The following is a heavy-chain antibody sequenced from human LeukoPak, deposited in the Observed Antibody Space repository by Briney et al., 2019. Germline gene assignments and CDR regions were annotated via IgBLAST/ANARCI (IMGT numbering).Heavy chain of an antibody. CDR1: GYTFTGFY. D-gene: IGHD4-17*01. V-gene: IGHV1-2*02. CDR2: INPKNGAT. J-gene: IGHJ4*02. CDR3: ARPTRRLTVTTAIDY. Sequence: ASVRVSCKPSGYTFTGFYIHWVRQAPGQGLQWMGWINPKNGATKYSQNFRARVTMTRDTSIDTAYMELSSLTSDDTAIYYCARPTRRLTVTTAIDYWGQGTLVTVSS.